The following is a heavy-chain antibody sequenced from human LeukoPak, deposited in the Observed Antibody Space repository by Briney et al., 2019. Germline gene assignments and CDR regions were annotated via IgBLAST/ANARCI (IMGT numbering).Heavy chain of an antibody. CDR2: IHPNYGGT. CDR3: VRDQRGSHFDY. D-gene: IGHD1-26*01. CDR1: GYTFTGYY. Sequence: AAVKVSCKASGYTFTGYYIHWVRQAPGQGLEWMGWIHPNYGGTNSAQKFQGRVTMTRDTSINTAYMEVSRLRSDDTAVYYCVRDQRGSHFDYWGQGTLVTVSS. V-gene: IGHV1-2*02. J-gene: IGHJ4*02.